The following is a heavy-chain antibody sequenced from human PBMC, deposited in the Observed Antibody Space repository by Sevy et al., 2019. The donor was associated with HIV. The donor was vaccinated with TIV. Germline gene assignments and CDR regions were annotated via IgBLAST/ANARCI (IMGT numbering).Heavy chain of an antibody. CDR2: IIPIFGTV. J-gene: IGHJ6*02. D-gene: IGHD1-1*01. CDR1: GGTFSSYA. Sequence: ASVKVSCKASGGTFSSYAISWVRQAPGQGLEWMGGIIPIFGTVNYAQKFQGRVTITADESTSTACMEQSSLRSEDTAVYYGARTTGTGRTYYYYGMDVWGQGTTVTVSS. CDR3: ARTTGTGRTYYYYGMDV. V-gene: IGHV1-69*13.